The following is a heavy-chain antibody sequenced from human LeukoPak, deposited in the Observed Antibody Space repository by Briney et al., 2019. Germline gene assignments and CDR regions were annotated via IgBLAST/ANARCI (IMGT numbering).Heavy chain of an antibody. D-gene: IGHD4-17*01. Sequence: GGSLRLSCAASGFTVSSNYMSWVRQAPGKRLEWVSVIYSGGSTYYADSVKGRFTISRDNSKNTLYLQMNSLRAEDTAVYYCARDHPTVTKPNAFDIWGQGTMVTVSS. CDR3: ARDHPTVTKPNAFDI. V-gene: IGHV3-53*01. CDR2: IYSGGST. J-gene: IGHJ3*02. CDR1: GFTVSSNY.